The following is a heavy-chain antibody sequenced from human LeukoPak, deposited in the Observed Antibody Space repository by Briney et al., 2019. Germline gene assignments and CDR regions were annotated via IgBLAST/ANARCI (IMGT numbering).Heavy chain of an antibody. CDR2: ISWNSGSI. V-gene: IGHV3-9*01. D-gene: IGHD1-14*01. CDR1: GFTFNDYA. CDR3: AKGRSPTDNRGGYFDY. Sequence: GGSLRLSCAASGFTFNDYAMHWVRQAPGKGLEWVSVISWNSGSINYADSVKGRFTISRDNAKNSLYLQMNSLRTEDTALYYCAKGRSPTDNRGGYFDYWGQGTLVTVSS. J-gene: IGHJ4*02.